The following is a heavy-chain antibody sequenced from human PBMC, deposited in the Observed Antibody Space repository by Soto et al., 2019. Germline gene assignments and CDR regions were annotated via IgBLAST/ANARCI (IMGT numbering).Heavy chain of an antibody. V-gene: IGHV3-30-3*01. J-gene: IGHJ4*02. CDR3: ARLGARGSSGPHGGPVNFNF. D-gene: IGHD3-22*01. CDR2: ISYDGSNK. Sequence: GGSLRLSCAASGFTFSSYAMHWVRQAPGKGLEWVAVISYDGSNKYYADSVKGRFTISRDNSKNTLYLQMNSLRAEDTAVYYFARLGARGSSGPHGGPVNFNFSGQGVLVTVSS. CDR1: GFTFSSYA.